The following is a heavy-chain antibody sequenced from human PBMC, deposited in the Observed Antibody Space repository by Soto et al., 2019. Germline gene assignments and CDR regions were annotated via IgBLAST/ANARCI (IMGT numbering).Heavy chain of an antibody. J-gene: IGHJ4*02. D-gene: IGHD2-21*02. CDR1: GYTFASYG. CDR3: ARDHHGDYSSDY. CDR2: ISTYNGNT. Sequence: EASVKVSCKASGYTFASYGISWVRQAPGQGLEWMGWISTYNGNTNYAQKLQGRVTMTIDTSTSTAYMELRSLRSDDTAVYSCARDHHGDYSSDYWGQGTRVTVSS. V-gene: IGHV1-18*01.